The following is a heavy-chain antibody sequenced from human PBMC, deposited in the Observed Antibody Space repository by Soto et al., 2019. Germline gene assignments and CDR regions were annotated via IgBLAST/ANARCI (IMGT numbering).Heavy chain of an antibody. CDR2: INHSGST. CDR1: GGSFSGYY. D-gene: IGHD3-10*01. CDR3: ARSDYYGSGVGY. Sequence: QVQLQQWGAGLLKPSETLSLTCAVYGGSFSGYYWSWIRQTPGKGLEWIGEINHSGSTNYNPSLKSRVTISVDTSKNQFSLKLSSVTAADTAVYYCARSDYYGSGVGYWGQGTLVTVSS. V-gene: IGHV4-34*01. J-gene: IGHJ4*02.